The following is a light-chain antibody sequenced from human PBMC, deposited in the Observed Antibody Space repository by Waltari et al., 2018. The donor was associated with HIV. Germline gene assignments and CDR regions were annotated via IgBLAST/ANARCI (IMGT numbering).Light chain of an antibody. CDR2: QDT. Sequence: SYELTQPPSVSVSPGQTASIPCSGDKLGDKYVCWYQQKPGQSPVLVIHQDTKRPSGIPERFSGSNSGNTATLTISGTQAMDEADYYCQAWDSSTGVFGGGTKLTVL. J-gene: IGLJ2*01. CDR3: QAWDSSTGV. V-gene: IGLV3-1*01. CDR1: KLGDKY.